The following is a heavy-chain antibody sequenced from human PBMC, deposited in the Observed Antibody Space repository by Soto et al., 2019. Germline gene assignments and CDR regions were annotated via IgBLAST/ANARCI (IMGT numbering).Heavy chain of an antibody. D-gene: IGHD2-8*02. J-gene: IGHJ4*02. CDR2: ISYDGSNK. CDR3: AKGAGGWRYWIYFDY. Sequence: QVQLVESGGGVVQPGRSLRLSCAASGFTFSSYGMHWVRQAPGKGLEWVAVISYDGSNKYYADSVKGRFTISRDNSKNTLYLQMNSLRAEDTAVYYCAKGAGGWRYWIYFDYWGQGTLVTVSS. CDR1: GFTFSSYG. V-gene: IGHV3-30*18.